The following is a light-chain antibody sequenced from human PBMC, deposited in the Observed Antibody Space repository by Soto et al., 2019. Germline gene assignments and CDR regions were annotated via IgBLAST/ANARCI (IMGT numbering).Light chain of an antibody. V-gene: IGKV1-27*01. CDR3: QKYDSAPRT. Sequence: DIQMTQSPSSLSASVGDSVTITCRASQGINNYLAWFQQKPGKVPMLLIYAASTLKPGVPSRFSGSGAGTDFTLTISSLQPEDFATYYCQKYDSAPRTFGQGTKVEIK. J-gene: IGKJ1*01. CDR2: AAS. CDR1: QGINNY.